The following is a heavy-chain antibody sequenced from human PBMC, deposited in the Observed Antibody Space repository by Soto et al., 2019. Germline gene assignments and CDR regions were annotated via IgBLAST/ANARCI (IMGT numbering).Heavy chain of an antibody. J-gene: IGHJ3*01. CDR3: ARLYGLDAFDF. CDR2: IFYSGST. Sequence: QVQLQESGPGLVKPSETLSLTCTVSGCSISSYYWSWIRQPPGKGLEWIGYIFYSGSTNYNPSLKSRVTISVDTSKNQFSLKLSSVTAADTAVYYCARLYGLDAFDFWGQGTMVTVSS. CDR1: GCSISSYY. D-gene: IGHD3-16*02. V-gene: IGHV4-59*08.